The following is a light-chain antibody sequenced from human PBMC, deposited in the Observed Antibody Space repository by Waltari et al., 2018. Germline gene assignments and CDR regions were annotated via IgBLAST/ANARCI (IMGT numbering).Light chain of an antibody. CDR1: SGHSSNV. CDR2: VNSDGSH. CDR3: QTGGHGTWV. Sequence: QLVVTQSPSASASQGASVKLTCTLSSGHSSNVIAWLQQHPERGPRYLMKVNSDGSHSKGDEIPDRFSGSSSGAERYLTISNLQSEDEADYYCQTGGHGTWVFGGGTKLTVL. J-gene: IGLJ3*02. V-gene: IGLV4-69*01.